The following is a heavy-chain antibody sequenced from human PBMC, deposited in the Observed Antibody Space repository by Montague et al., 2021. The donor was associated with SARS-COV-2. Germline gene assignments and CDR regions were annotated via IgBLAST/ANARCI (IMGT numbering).Heavy chain of an antibody. Sequence: SETLSPTCALSGGSISSREWWSWVRLRPGKGLEWIGEIHQSESGXTNXNPSVKSRVTISIDQSKNYLSLNLTSMTAADTAVYYCGGTWVYFSPVDVWGQGTTVIVSS. D-gene: IGHD3-3*01. J-gene: IGHJ6*02. CDR3: GGTWVYFSPVDV. CDR2: IHQSESGXT. V-gene: IGHV4-4*02. CDR1: GGSISSREW.